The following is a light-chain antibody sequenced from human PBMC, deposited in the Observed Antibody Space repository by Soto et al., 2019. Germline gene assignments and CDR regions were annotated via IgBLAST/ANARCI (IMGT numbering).Light chain of an antibody. Sequence: DLQMTQSHSTLSASVVDRVSITCRASQGIRNDLGWYQQKPGKAPKLLIYKASSLESGVPSRFSGSGSGTEFTLTISSLQPDDFATYYCQQYNNYSPLTFGGGTKVDNK. CDR1: QGIRND. CDR3: QQYNNYSPLT. V-gene: IGKV1-5*03. CDR2: KAS. J-gene: IGKJ4*01.